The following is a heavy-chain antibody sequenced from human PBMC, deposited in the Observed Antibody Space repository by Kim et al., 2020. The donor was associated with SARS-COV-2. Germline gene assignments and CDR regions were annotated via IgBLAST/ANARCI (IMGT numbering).Heavy chain of an antibody. CDR3: ARPYGDYGSYWFDP. Sequence: ADPVKGRFTISRDNAKNSLYLQMNSLRAEDTAVYYCARPYGDYGSYWFDPWGQGTLVTVSS. V-gene: IGHV3-11*01. J-gene: IGHJ5*02. D-gene: IGHD4-17*01.